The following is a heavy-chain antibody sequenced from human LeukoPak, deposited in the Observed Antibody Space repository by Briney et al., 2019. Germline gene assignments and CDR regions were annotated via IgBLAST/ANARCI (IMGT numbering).Heavy chain of an antibody. CDR2: ISYDGSNK. V-gene: IGHV3-30*18. CDR1: GFTFSSYG. Sequence: GGSLRLSCAASGFTFSSYGMHWVRQAPGKGLEWVAVISYDGSNKYYADSVKGRFTISRDNSKNTLYLQMNSLRAEDTAVYYCAKEIRPNYYGSGNRRYMDVWGKGTTVTVSS. D-gene: IGHD3-10*01. CDR3: AKEIRPNYYGSGNRRYMDV. J-gene: IGHJ6*03.